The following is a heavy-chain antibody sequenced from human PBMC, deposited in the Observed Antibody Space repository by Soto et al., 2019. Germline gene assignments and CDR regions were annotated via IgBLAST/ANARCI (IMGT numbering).Heavy chain of an antibody. CDR2: ISTTGNT. CDR1: GDTITRFS. D-gene: IGHD5-12*01. Sequence: QVQLQESGPGLVKPSETLSLTCTVSGDTITRFSWNWIRQSAGKGLEWIGRISTTGNTHYNPSLERRVTMSLDTSTNQFSLKLTSVTAADTAVYYCEGESGENCSYEAYWGQGTLVTVSS. CDR3: EGESGENCSYEAY. V-gene: IGHV4-4*07. J-gene: IGHJ4*02.